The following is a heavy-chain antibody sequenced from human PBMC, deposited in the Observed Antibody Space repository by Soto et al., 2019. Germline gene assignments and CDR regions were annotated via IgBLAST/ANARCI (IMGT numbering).Heavy chain of an antibody. CDR1: GFIFSGYA. J-gene: IGHJ4*02. D-gene: IGHD5-12*01. CDR2: ISYEGNTK. CDR3: AKETSAYEIDY. V-gene: IGHV3-30-3*01. Sequence: QVQLVESGGGVVQPGRSLRLSCAASGFIFSGYAMHWVRQAPGKGLEWVAVISYEGNTKYYADSVKGPFTVSRDNSKNTLYVQMNNLSAEDTAMYYCAKETSAYEIDYWGQGTLVTVSS.